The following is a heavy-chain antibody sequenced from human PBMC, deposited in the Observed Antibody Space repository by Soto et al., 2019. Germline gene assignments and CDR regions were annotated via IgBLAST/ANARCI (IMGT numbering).Heavy chain of an antibody. CDR3: ARDFPLLGYCSSTSCYSRFDP. Sequence: ASETLSLTCAVSGYSISSGYYWGWIRQPPGKGLEWIGSIYHSGSTYYNPSLKSRVTISVDTSKNQFSLKLSSVTAADTAVYYCARDFPLLGYCSSTSCYSRFDPWGQGTLVTVSS. CDR1: GYSISSGYY. V-gene: IGHV4-38-2*02. CDR2: IYHSGST. D-gene: IGHD2-2*02. J-gene: IGHJ5*02.